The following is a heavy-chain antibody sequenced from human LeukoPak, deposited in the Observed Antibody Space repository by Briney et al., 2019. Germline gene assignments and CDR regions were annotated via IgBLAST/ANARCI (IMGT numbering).Heavy chain of an antibody. J-gene: IGHJ4*02. CDR2: IYYSGST. Sequence: NSSETLSLTCTVSGGSISSYYWSWIRQPPGKGLEWIGYIYYSGSTNYNPSLKSRVTISVDTSKNQFSLKLSSVTAADTAVYYCARDHDSSGYNDYWGQGTLVTVSS. D-gene: IGHD3-22*01. CDR1: GGSISSYY. V-gene: IGHV4-59*01. CDR3: ARDHDSSGYNDY.